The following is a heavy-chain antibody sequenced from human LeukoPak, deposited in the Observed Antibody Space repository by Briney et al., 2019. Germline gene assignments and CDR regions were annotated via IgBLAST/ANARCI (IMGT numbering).Heavy chain of an antibody. CDR3: ARAAAAGKGSFDY. CDR1: GGSISSYY. Sequence: PSETLSLTSTVSGGSISSYYWSWIRQPPGKGLEWIGYIYYSGSTNYNPSLKSRVTISVDTSKNQFSLKLSSVTAADTAVYYCARAAAAGKGSFDYWGQGTLVTVSS. D-gene: IGHD6-13*01. CDR2: IYYSGST. J-gene: IGHJ4*02. V-gene: IGHV4-59*01.